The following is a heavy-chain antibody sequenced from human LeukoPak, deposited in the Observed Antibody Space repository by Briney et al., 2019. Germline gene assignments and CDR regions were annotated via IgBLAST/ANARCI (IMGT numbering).Heavy chain of an antibody. Sequence: GGSLRLSCAASRFSFSSYAMTWVRQAPGKGLEWVSAISGSGGSTYYADSVKGRFTISRDNSKNTLYLQMNSLRAEDTAVYYCAKDQDYYDSVDAFDIWGQGTMVTVSS. CDR2: ISGSGGST. V-gene: IGHV3-23*01. J-gene: IGHJ3*02. CDR3: AKDQDYYDSVDAFDI. D-gene: IGHD3-22*01. CDR1: RFSFSSYA.